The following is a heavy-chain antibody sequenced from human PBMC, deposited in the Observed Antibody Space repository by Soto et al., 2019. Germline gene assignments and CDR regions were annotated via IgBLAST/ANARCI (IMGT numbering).Heavy chain of an antibody. Sequence: SETLSLTCRVYGGSFSGCYWGWIRPPPGKGRECIGEINHSGSTKYNPSLTSRVTISVDTSKNQVSLKLSSVTDADTAVYCCDRVSHYYYYGMEVLDQATTLTGSS. J-gene: IGHJ6*02. CDR3: DRVSHYYYYGMEV. CDR2: INHSGST. V-gene: IGHV4-34*01. CDR1: GGSFSGCY. D-gene: IGHD2-21*01.